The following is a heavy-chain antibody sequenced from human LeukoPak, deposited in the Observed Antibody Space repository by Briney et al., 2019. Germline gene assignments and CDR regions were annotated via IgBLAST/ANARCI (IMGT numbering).Heavy chain of an antibody. CDR2: IYPGDSDT. Sequence: GESLKISCKGSGYSFTSYWIGWVRQMPGKGLEWMGIIYPGDSDTRYSPSFQGQVTISADKSISTAYPQWSSLKASDTAMYYCARRPVTTDFVWFDPRGQGTLVTVSS. D-gene: IGHD4-17*01. CDR3: ARRPVTTDFVWFDP. J-gene: IGHJ5*02. V-gene: IGHV5-51*01. CDR1: GYSFTSYW.